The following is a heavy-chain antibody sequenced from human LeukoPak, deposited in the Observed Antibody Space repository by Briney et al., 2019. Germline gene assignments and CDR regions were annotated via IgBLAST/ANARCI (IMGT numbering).Heavy chain of an antibody. CDR2: IYYSGST. J-gene: IGHJ4*02. Sequence: SETLSLTCTVSGGSISSYYWSWIRQPPGRGLEWIGYIYYSGSTNYNPSLKSRVTISVDTSKNQFSLKVSSVTAADTAVYYCARRYYDDSGYYSDYFDYWGQGTLVTVSS. CDR1: GGSISSYY. CDR3: ARRYYDDSGYYSDYFDY. D-gene: IGHD3-22*01. V-gene: IGHV4-59*01.